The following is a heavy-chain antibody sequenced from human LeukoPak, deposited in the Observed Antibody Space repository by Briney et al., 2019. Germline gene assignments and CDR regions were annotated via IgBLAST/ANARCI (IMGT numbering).Heavy chain of an antibody. CDR3: AKILDYYDSSDY. CDR1: GFTFSSYS. CDR2: ISSSSSYI. D-gene: IGHD3-22*01. Sequence: GGSLRLSCAASGFTFSSYSMNWVRQAPGKGLEWVSSISSSSSYIYYADSVKGRFTISRDNAKNSLYLQMNSLRAEDTAVYYCAKILDYYDSSDYWGQEPWSPSPQ. V-gene: IGHV3-21*01. J-gene: IGHJ4*01.